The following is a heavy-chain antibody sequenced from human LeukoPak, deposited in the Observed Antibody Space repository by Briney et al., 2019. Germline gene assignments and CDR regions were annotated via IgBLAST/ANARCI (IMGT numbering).Heavy chain of an antibody. J-gene: IGHJ4*02. CDR1: GFTFSSYA. D-gene: IGHD3-10*01. CDR2: ISGSGGNT. Sequence: GGSLRLSCAASGFTFSSYAMSWVRQAPGKGLEWVSGISGSGGNTYYADSVKGRFTISRDNCKNTLYVQMNSLRAEDTAVYYCARKQAEAGVTERFDYWGQGTLVTVSS. V-gene: IGHV3-23*01. CDR3: ARKQAEAGVTERFDY.